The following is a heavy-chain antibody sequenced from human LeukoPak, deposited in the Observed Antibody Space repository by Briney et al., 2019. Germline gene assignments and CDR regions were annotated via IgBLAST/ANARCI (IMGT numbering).Heavy chain of an antibody. CDR1: GFTFSSYS. J-gene: IGHJ1*01. CDR3: ARLSPSGWYGYFQQ. Sequence: GGSLRLSCTASGFTFSSYSMTWVRQALGKGLEWVSYISSISSTIYYADSVKGRFTISRDNAKNSLYLQMNSLRAEDTAVYYCARLSPSGWYGYFQQWGQGTRVTVSA. V-gene: IGHV3-48*01. D-gene: IGHD6-19*01. CDR2: ISSISSTI.